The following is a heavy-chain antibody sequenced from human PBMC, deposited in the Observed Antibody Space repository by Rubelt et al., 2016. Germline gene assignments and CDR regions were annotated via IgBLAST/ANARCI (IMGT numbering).Heavy chain of an antibody. D-gene: IGHD2-21*02. Sequence: QVQLVESGGGVVQPGGSLRLSCAASGFTFSSYGMHWVRQAPGKGQEWVAFIRYDGSNKYYADSVKGRFTISRDNSKNTLYLQMNSLRAEDTAVYYCAKGGNVVVTARLYYFDYWGQGTLVTVSS. CDR2: IRYDGSNK. CDR1: GFTFSSYG. V-gene: IGHV3-30*02. CDR3: AKGGNVVVTARLYYFDY. J-gene: IGHJ4*02.